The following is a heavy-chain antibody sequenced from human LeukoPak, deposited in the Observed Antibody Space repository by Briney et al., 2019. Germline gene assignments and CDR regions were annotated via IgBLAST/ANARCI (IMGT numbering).Heavy chain of an antibody. CDR1: GGSISGTNYY. Sequence: SETLSLTCAVSGGSISGTNYYWGWIRQPPGKGLEWIGSIYYSGSTYCNPSLKSRVTISIDTSKNQFSLKLRSVTAADTAVYYCANRWRGFLDPWGQGTLVTVSS. D-gene: IGHD2-15*01. CDR3: ANRWRGFLDP. CDR2: IYYSGST. V-gene: IGHV4-39*01. J-gene: IGHJ5*02.